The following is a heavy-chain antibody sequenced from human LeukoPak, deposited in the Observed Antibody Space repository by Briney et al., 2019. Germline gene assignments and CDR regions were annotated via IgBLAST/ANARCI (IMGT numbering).Heavy chain of an antibody. CDR1: GGSISSYY. J-gene: IGHJ4*02. CDR3: ARWGEMCYFDY. D-gene: IGHD3-16*01. Sequence: SETLSLTCTVSGGSISSYYWSWIRQPPGKGLEWIGYIYYSGSTNYNPSLKSRVTISVDTSKNQFSLKLSSVTAADTAVYYCARWGEMCYFDYWGQGTLVTVSS. CDR2: IYYSGST. V-gene: IGHV4-59*01.